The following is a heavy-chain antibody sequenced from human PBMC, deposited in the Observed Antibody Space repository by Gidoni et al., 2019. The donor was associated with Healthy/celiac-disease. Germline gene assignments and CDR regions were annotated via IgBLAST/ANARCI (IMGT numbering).Heavy chain of an antibody. J-gene: IGHJ6*02. Sequence: EVQLVESGGGLVKPGRSLRLSCAASGVIFSNDWMNWLRQAPGKGLEWVGRIKSKTDGGTTDYAAPVKGRFTISRDDSKNTLYLQMNSLKTEDTAVYYCTTGLMYYDFWSGYLEYGMDVWGQGTTVTVSS. CDR2: IKSKTDGGTT. D-gene: IGHD3-3*01. CDR3: TTGLMYYDFWSGYLEYGMDV. V-gene: IGHV3-15*07. CDR1: GVIFSNDW.